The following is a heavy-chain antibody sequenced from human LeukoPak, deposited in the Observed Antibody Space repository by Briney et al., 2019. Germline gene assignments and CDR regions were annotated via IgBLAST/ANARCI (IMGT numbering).Heavy chain of an antibody. J-gene: IGHJ4*02. V-gene: IGHV1-2*02. Sequence: ASLKVSCKASGYTFTGYYMHWVRQAPGQGLEWMGWINPNSGGTNYAQQFQGRVTMTRDTSITTAHMELSRLRSDDTVVYYSASQMGGTVFDYWGQGTLVTVSS. CDR2: INPNSGGT. CDR3: ASQMGGTVFDY. CDR1: GYTFTGYY. D-gene: IGHD1-1*01.